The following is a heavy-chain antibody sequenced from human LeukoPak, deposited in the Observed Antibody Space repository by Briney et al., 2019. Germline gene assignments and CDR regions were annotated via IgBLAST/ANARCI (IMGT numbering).Heavy chain of an antibody. CDR1: GDSVSSNSAA. Sequence: KPSQTLSLTCAISGDSVSSNSAAWNWIRQSPSRGLEWLGRTYYRSKWYNDYAVSVKSRITINPDTSKNQFSLQLNSVTPEDTAVYYCARELSGSSGWFTTPSGDYFDYWGQGTLVTVSS. V-gene: IGHV6-1*01. CDR3: ARELSGSSGWFTTPSGDYFDY. J-gene: IGHJ4*02. D-gene: IGHD6-19*01. CDR2: TYYRSKWYN.